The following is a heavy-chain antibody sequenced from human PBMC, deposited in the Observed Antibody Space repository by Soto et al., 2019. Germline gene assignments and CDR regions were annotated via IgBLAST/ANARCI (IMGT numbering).Heavy chain of an antibody. J-gene: IGHJ5*02. D-gene: IGHD2-21*01. CDR3: ASARHIGP. CDR2: IGQDGSQR. CDR1: GFTFSNYW. V-gene: IGHV3-7*01. Sequence: EVQLVESGGDLVQPGGSLRLSCTASGFTFSNYWMSWVRQAPGKGLEWVANIGQDGSQRNYVDSVKGRFTISRDNAENSLYLQMTSLRAEDTAIYYCASARHIGPWGQGTLVTVSS.